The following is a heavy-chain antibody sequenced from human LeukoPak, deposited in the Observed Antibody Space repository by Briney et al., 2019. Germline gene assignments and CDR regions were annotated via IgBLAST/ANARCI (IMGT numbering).Heavy chain of an antibody. V-gene: IGHV4-61*02. Sequence: PSETLSLTYTVSGGSISSGSYYWSWIRQPAGKGLEWIGRIYTSGSTNYNPSLKSRVTISVDTSKNQFSLKLSSVTAADTAVYYCARYYDFVPDYWGQGTLVTVSS. D-gene: IGHD3-3*01. CDR3: ARYYDFVPDY. J-gene: IGHJ4*02. CDR1: GGSISSGSYY. CDR2: IYTSGST.